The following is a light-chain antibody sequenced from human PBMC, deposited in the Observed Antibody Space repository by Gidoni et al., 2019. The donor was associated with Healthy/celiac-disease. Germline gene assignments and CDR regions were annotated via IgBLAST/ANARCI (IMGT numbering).Light chain of an antibody. CDR2: AAS. J-gene: IGKJ1*01. Sequence: DIQLTQSPSFMSASVGDRVTITCRASQGISSYLAWYQQKPGKTPNLLIYAASTLQSWVPSRFSGSGSGTEFTLTISSLQPEDFATYDCQQLNSYPRTFGQGTKVEIK. CDR3: QQLNSYPRT. CDR1: QGISSY. V-gene: IGKV1-9*01.